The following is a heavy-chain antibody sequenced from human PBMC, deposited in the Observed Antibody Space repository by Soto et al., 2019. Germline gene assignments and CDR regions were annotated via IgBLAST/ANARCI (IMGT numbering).Heavy chain of an antibody. D-gene: IGHD1-26*01. V-gene: IGHV4-59*01. J-gene: IGHJ5*01. CDR1: NVSISSSY. CDR3: ARDFAGRGPFDP. Sequence: LSLTCSVSNVSISSSYWNWLRQAPGKGLEWIGFVYYTGTIKYNPSLKSRVTISVDTSRNEFSLRLTSVTTADTAFYFCARDFAGRGPFDPWGPGNMVSV. CDR2: VYYTGTI.